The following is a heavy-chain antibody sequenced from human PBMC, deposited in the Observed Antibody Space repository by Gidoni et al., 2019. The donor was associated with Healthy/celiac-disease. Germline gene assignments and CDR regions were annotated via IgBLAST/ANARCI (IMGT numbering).Heavy chain of an antibody. D-gene: IGHD3-10*01. CDR1: GGTFTSYT. CDR3: ARDGGMVRGAGFDY. J-gene: IGHJ4*02. CDR2: IIPILGIA. Sequence: QVQLVQSGAAVKKPGSSVKVSCKASGGTFTSYTISWVRQAPGQGLEWMGRIIPILGIANYAQKFQGRVTITADESTSTAYMELSSLRSEDTAVYYCARDGGMVRGAGFDYWGQGTLVTVSS. V-gene: IGHV1-69*08.